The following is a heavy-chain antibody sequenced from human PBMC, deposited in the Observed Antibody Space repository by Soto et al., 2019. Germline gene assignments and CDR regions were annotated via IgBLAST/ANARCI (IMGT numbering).Heavy chain of an antibody. CDR2: IWYDGSNK. CDR1: GFTFSSYG. V-gene: IGHV3-33*01. D-gene: IGHD3-10*01. Sequence: GGSLRLSCAASGFTFSSYGMHWVRQAPGKGLEWVAVIWYDGSNKYYADSVKGRFTISRDNSKNTLYLQMNSLRAEDTAVYYCAREAGFGTYGMDVWGQGTTVTSP. J-gene: IGHJ6*02. CDR3: AREAGFGTYGMDV.